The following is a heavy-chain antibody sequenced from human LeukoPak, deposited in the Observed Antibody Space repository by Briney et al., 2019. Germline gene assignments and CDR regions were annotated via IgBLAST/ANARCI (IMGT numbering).Heavy chain of an antibody. CDR3: ATWAFYHSLDV. CDR2: IDKDGRST. CDR1: GFTLGAFA. D-gene: IGHD1-26*01. J-gene: IGHJ6*01. V-gene: IGHV3-43*02. Sequence: GGSLRLSCAASGFTLGAFAMRWVRHAPGKGLEWVSLIDKDGRSTYYADSVKGRFTISRDNSKNSLYLQMNSLRTEDTALDYFATWAFYHSLDVWGQGTPGTVSA.